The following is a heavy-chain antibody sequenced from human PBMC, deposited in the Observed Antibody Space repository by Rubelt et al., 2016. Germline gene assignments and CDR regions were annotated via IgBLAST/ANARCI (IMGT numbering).Heavy chain of an antibody. CDR2: IIPILGIA. J-gene: IGHJ3*02. CDR3: ARGARRYSMDPRNAFDI. V-gene: IGHV1-69*04. D-gene: IGHD4-11*01. Sequence: SWVRQAPGQGLEWIGRIIPILGIANYAQTFKGRVTITADKSTSTVYMELSSPRSEDTAVYYSARGARRYSMDPRNAFDIWGQGTMVTDSS.